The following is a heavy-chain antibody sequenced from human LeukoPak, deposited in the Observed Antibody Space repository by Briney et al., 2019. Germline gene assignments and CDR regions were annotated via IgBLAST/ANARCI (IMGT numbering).Heavy chain of an antibody. D-gene: IGHD1-14*01. CDR1: GYRFTAYW. V-gene: IGHV5-51*01. Sequence: GESLKISCEGSGYRFTAYWIAWVRQMPGKGLEWMGTIFPTDSDTRYGPSFQGQVIISADRSTNTAYLQWSGLQASDTATYFCARLNQKGFYYMDVWGKGTTVAVS. CDR3: ARLNQKGFYYMDV. CDR2: IFPTDSDT. J-gene: IGHJ6*03.